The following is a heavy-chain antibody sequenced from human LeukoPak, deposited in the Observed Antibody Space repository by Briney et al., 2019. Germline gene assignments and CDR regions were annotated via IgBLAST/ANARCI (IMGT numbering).Heavy chain of an antibody. Sequence: GGSPRLSCAASGFTFSNAWMSWVRQAPGKGLEWVGRIKSKTDGGTTDYAAPVKGRFTISRDDSKNTLYLQMNSLKTEDTAVYYCTTVLAQWLDPYGDYWGQGTLVTVSS. D-gene: IGHD6-19*01. CDR2: IKSKTDGGTT. CDR3: TTVLAQWLDPYGDY. V-gene: IGHV3-15*01. J-gene: IGHJ4*02. CDR1: GFTFSNAW.